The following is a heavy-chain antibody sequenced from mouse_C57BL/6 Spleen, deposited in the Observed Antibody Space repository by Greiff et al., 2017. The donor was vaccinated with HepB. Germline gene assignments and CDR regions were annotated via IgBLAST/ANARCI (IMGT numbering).Heavy chain of an antibody. J-gene: IGHJ3*01. CDR3: ARGGTAQVAWFAY. Sequence: VHVKQSVAELVRPGASVKLSCTASGFNIKNTYMHWVKQRPEQGLEWIGRIDPANGNTKYAPKFQGKATITADTSSNTAYLQLSSLTSEDTAIYYCARGGTAQVAWFAYWGQGTLVTVSA. CDR2: IDPANGNT. V-gene: IGHV14-3*01. D-gene: IGHD3-2*02. CDR1: GFNIKNTY.